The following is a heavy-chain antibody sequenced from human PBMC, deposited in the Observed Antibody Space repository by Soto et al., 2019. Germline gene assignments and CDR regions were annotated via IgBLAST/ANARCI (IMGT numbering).Heavy chain of an antibody. D-gene: IGHD6-13*01. CDR3: ARGRYSSSWFYYFEY. CDR2: INHSGST. V-gene: IGHV4-34*01. CDR1: VGSFSGYY. Sequence: XETLSLTCAFYVGSFSGYYWSCIRHPPGKGLEWIGEINHSGSTNYNPSLKSRVTISVDTSKNQFSLKLGSVTAADTAVYYCARGRYSSSWFYYFEYWGQGTLVSVSS. J-gene: IGHJ4*02.